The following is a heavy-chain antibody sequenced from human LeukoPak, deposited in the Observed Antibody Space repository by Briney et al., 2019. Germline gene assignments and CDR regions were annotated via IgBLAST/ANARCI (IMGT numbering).Heavy chain of an antibody. J-gene: IGHJ4*02. CDR1: GYTFTVYY. CDR3: ARTYYGSGSYYKRYFDY. Sequence: GASVKVSCKASGYTFTVYYMHWVRQAPGQGLEWMGWINPNSGNTGYAQKFQGRVTMTRNTSISTAYMELSSLRSEDTAVYYCARTYYGSGSYYKRYFDYWGQGTLVTVSS. CDR2: INPNSGNT. V-gene: IGHV1-8*02. D-gene: IGHD3-10*01.